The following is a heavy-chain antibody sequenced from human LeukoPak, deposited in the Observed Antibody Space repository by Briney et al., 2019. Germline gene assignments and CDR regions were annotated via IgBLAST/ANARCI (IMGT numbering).Heavy chain of an antibody. CDR1: GGTFSSYA. CDR3: ARGRRSGYDRVGGDY. D-gene: IGHD5-12*01. Sequence: ASVKVSCKASGGTFSSYAISWVRQAPGQGLEWMGRIIPILGIANYAQKFQGRVTITADKSTSTAYMELSSLRSEDTAVYYCARGRRSGYDRVGGDYWGQGTLVSV. V-gene: IGHV1-69*04. J-gene: IGHJ4*02. CDR2: IIPILGIA.